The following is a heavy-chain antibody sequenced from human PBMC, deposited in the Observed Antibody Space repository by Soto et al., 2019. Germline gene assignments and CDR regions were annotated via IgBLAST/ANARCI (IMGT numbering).Heavy chain of an antibody. Sequence: SETVSLTCTVSGGSFSGYFWTWIRQPPGKGLEWLAEINHSGITNYNPSVEGRVSMSVDTSKNQFSLRLYSVTAADTAVYYCVRGPYNYNSRYFDYWGQGTLVTVSS. CDR2: INHSGIT. CDR3: VRGPYNYNSRYFDY. D-gene: IGHD1-1*01. CDR1: GGSFSGYF. J-gene: IGHJ4*02. V-gene: IGHV4-34*01.